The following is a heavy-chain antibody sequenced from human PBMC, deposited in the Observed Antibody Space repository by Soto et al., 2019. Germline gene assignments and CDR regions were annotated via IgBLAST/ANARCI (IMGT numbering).Heavy chain of an antibody. CDR3: ARDLGEDGNYLDY. CDR2: ISYSGIT. D-gene: IGHD3-16*01. J-gene: IGHJ4*02. CDR1: GDSISSGYY. Sequence: PSETLSLTCAVSGDSISSGYYWSWIRQHAGKGLEWIVYISYSGITYYNPSLKSRVTISVDKFKIQFSLKLSSLTAADTAVYYCARDLGEDGNYLDYWAQGTMVTAAS. V-gene: IGHV4-31*11.